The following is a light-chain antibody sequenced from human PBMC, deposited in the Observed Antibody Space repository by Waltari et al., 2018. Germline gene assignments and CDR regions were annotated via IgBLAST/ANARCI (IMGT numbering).Light chain of an antibody. CDR3: AAWYDSLNGYV. Sequence: QSVLTQPPSPSGTPGQRVTISCSGSSANIGSNSVNWFQQLPGTAPKLLINYSFERPSRYPDRFFGSKSGTSASRAISGLLSEDEADYYCAAWYDSLNGYVFGTGTHVSV. CDR1: SANIGSNS. V-gene: IGLV1-44*01. J-gene: IGLJ1*01. CDR2: YSF.